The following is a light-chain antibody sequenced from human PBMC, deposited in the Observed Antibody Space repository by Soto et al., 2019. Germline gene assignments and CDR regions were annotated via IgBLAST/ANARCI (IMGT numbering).Light chain of an antibody. V-gene: IGLV1-51*01. CDR2: DNN. J-gene: IGLJ2*01. Sequence: QSVLTQPPSVSAAPGQKVTISCSGSSSNIGNNYVSWYQQLPGTAPXXXXYDNNKRPSXLXXXXXGSKXXXXXXXXXXXLQTGDEADYYCGTWDSSLSAVVFGGGTKLTVL. CDR1: SSNIGNNY. CDR3: GTWDSSLSAVV.